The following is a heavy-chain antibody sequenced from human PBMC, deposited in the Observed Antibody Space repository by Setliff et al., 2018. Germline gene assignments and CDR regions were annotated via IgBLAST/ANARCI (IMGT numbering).Heavy chain of an antibody. D-gene: IGHD6-13*01. CDR2: MNPNSGNT. V-gene: IGHV1-8*02. CDR3: ARRRSSSWYRPYYGMDV. CDR1: GGTFTNYA. J-gene: IGHJ6*02. Sequence: ASVKVSCKASGGTFTNYAVNWVRQATGQGLEWTGWMNPNSGNTGYAQKFQGRVTMTRNTSISTAYMELSSLRSEDTAVYYCARRRSSSWYRPYYGMDVWGQGTTVTVSS.